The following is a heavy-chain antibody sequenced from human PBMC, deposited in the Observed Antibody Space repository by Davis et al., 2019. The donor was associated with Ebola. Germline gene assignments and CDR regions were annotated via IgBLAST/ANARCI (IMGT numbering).Heavy chain of an antibody. Sequence: PGRSLRLSCVTSRLTLANYAMHWFRHAPGKGLGWVSGITSNSGTTAYADSVKGRFTISRDNAKDSLYLQMNSLRIEDTAFYYCAKDFYGSGSYIDAWGQGTLVAVPS. D-gene: IGHD3-10*01. V-gene: IGHV3-9*01. CDR1: RLTLANYA. CDR3: AKDFYGSGSYIDA. J-gene: IGHJ5*02. CDR2: ITSNSGTT.